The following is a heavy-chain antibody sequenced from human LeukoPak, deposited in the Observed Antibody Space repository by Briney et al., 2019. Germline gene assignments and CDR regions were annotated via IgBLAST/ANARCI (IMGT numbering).Heavy chain of an antibody. CDR3: AKDMIVIVPAALGY. Sequence: AGGSLRLSCAASGFTFSSYGMHWVRQAPGKGLEWVAFIRYDGSNKYYADSVKGRFTVSRDNSKNTLDLQMNSLRAEDTALYYCAKDMIVIVPAALGYWGQGTLVTVSS. D-gene: IGHD2-2*01. CDR1: GFTFSSYG. V-gene: IGHV3-30*02. J-gene: IGHJ4*02. CDR2: IRYDGSNK.